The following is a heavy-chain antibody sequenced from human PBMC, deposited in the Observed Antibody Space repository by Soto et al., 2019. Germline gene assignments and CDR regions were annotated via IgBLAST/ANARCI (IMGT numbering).Heavy chain of an antibody. CDR2: ISSSSSYI. D-gene: IGHD3-10*01. CDR3: AREATYYYGSGSDYRHYYYGMDV. CDR1: GFTFSSYS. J-gene: IGHJ6*02. V-gene: IGHV3-21*01. Sequence: GGSLRLSCAASGFTFSSYSMNWVRQAPGKGLEWVSSISSSSSYIYYADSVKGRFTISRDNAKNSLYLQMNSLRAEDTAVYYCAREATYYYGSGSDYRHYYYGMDVWGQGTTVTVSS.